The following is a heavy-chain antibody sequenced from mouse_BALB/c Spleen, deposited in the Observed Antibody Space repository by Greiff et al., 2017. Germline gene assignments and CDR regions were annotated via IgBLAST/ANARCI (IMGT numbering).Heavy chain of an antibody. J-gene: IGHJ3*01. CDR1: GYTFTDYN. V-gene: IGHV1S29*02. CDR3: AREYYYGSSWFAY. D-gene: IGHD1-1*01. CDR2: IYPYNGGT. Sequence: VQLKQSGPELVKPGASVKISCKASGYTFTDYNMHWVKQSHGKSLEWIGYIYPYNGGTGYNQKFKSKATLTVDNSSSTAYMELRSLTSEDSAVYYCAREYYYGSSWFAYWGQGTLVTVSA.